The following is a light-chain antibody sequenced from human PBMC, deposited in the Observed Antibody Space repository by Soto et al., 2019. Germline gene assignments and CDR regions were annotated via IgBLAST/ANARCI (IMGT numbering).Light chain of an antibody. V-gene: IGLV3-21*02. Sequence: SYELTQPPSVSVAPGQTARVPCGGNNIGDKNVHWYQQKPGQAPVLVVYDDTDRPSGIPQRFSGSNSGNTATLTISRVEAGDEADCYCQVWDGNSDHVVYGGGTKVTVL. CDR2: DDT. CDR3: QVWDGNSDHVV. J-gene: IGLJ2*01. CDR1: NIGDKN.